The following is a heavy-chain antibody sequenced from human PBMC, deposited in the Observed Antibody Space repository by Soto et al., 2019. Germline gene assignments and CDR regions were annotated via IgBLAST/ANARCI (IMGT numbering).Heavy chain of an antibody. V-gene: IGHV3-74*03. D-gene: IGHD3-3*01. CDR2: ISFDGTAT. CDR1: GFSFSSSW. Sequence: EVQLVESGGGLVQPGGSLRLSCAASGFSFSSSWMHWVRQAPGKGLVWVSRISFDGTATTSADAVRGRFIISRDNAKNTLFLQMHNLRADDTAMYYCVRERRLSGHPFDNWGQGTFVSVSS. J-gene: IGHJ3*02. CDR3: VRERRLSGHPFDN.